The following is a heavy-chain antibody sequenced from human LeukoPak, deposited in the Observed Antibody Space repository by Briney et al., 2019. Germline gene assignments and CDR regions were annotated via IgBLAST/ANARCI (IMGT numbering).Heavy chain of an antibody. V-gene: IGHV1-69*13. CDR1: GGTFSSYA. D-gene: IGHD3-9*01. CDR2: ITPIFGTA. CDR3: ARSQMGSKGRYDIMN. Sequence: SVKVSCKASGGTFSSYAISWVRQAPGQGLEWMGGITPIFGTANYAQKFQGRVTITADESTSTAYMELSSLRSEDTAVYYCARSQMGSKGRYDIMNWGQGTLVTVSS. J-gene: IGHJ4*02.